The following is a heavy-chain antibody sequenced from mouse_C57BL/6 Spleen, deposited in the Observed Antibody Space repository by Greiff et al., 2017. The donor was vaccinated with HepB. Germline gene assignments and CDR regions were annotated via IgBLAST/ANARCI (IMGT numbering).Heavy chain of an antibody. CDR2: ISSGSSTI. CDR1: GFTFSDYG. Sequence: EVKLVESGGGLVKPGGSLKLSCAASGFTFSDYGMHWVRQAPEKGLEWVAYISSGSSTIYYADTVTGRFTISRDNAKNTLFLQMTSLRSEDTAMYDCAREAGGAWFAYGGQGTLVTVSA. J-gene: IGHJ3*01. V-gene: IGHV5-17*01. CDR3: AREAGGAWFAY.